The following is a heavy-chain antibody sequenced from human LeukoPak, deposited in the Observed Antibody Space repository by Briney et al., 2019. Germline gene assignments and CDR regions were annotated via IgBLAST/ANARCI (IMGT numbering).Heavy chain of an antibody. J-gene: IGHJ5*02. CDR2: INSDGGGA. Sequence: GGSLRLSCAASGFTVSSNYMSWVRQAPGKGLVWISRINSDGGGAIYADSVKGRFTVSRDNAKSTLYLQMNSLRAEDTAVYYCARDVPHNWFDTWGQGTLVTVSS. V-gene: IGHV3-74*01. CDR1: GFTVSSNY. CDR3: ARDVPHNWFDT.